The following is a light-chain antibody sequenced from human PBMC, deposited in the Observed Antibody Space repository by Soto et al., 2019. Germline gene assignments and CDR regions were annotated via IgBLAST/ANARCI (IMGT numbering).Light chain of an antibody. Sequence: QAVVTQEPSLTVSPGGTVTLTCGSSTGAVTSGHYPYWFQQKPGQAPRTLIYDTSNKHSWTPARFSGSLLGGKAALTLSGAQPEDEAEYYCLLSYSGARGVFGTGTKVTVV. J-gene: IGLJ1*01. CDR1: TGAVTSGHY. CDR3: LLSYSGARGV. V-gene: IGLV7-46*01. CDR2: DTS.